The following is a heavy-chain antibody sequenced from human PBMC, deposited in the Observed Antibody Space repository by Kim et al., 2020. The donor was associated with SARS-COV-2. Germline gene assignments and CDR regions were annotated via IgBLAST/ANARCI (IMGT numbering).Heavy chain of an antibody. CDR3: ARWWDYYYSSGSFDY. V-gene: IGHV5-51*01. CDR2: IYPGDSDT. Sequence: GESLKISCKGSGYSFTSYWIGWVRQMPGKGLEWMGIIYPGDSDTRYSPSFQGQVTISADKSISTAYLQWSSLKASDTAFYYCARWWDYYYSSGSFDYWVEGSLVARSS. D-gene: IGHD3-22*01. CDR1: GYSFTSYW. J-gene: IGHJ4*02.